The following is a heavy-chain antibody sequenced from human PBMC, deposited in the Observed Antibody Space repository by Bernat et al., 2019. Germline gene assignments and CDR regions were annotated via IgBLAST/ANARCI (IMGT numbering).Heavy chain of an antibody. CDR1: GFTVSSNY. J-gene: IGHJ4*02. CDR2: IYSGGST. Sequence: EVQLVESGGGLVQPGGSLRLSCAASGFTVSSNYMSWVRQAPGKGLEWVSVIYSGGSTYYADSVKGRFTISSDNSKNTLYLHMNSLRAEDTAVYYCARVRSGYLYYFDYWGQGTLVTVSS. CDR3: ARVRSGYLYYFDY. D-gene: IGHD3-22*01. V-gene: IGHV3-66*01.